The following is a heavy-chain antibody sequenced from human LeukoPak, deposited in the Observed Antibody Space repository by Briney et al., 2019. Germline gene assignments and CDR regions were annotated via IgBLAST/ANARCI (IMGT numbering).Heavy chain of an antibody. D-gene: IGHD3-10*01. CDR1: GFTFSSYS. CDR3: ARETMVRGVLNWFDP. Sequence: PGGSLRLSCAASGFTFSSYSMNWVRQAPGKGLEWVPSISSSSYIYYADSVKGRFTISRDNAKNSLYLQMNSLRAEDTAVYYCARETMVRGVLNWFDPWGQGTLVTVSS. V-gene: IGHV3-21*01. J-gene: IGHJ5*02. CDR2: ISSSSYI.